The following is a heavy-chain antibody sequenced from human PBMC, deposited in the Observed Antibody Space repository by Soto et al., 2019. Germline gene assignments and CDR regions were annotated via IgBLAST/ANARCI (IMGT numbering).Heavy chain of an antibody. CDR2: VWGDGHIT. Sequence: GGSLRLSCSASGFIFSSYAMHWVRQAPGKGLEYVSTVWGDGHITLYADSVKGRFIISRDNSKDTLDLQMSSLRPEDTAVYHCVKDRSGTYSFDYWGQGTLVTVSS. J-gene: IGHJ4*02. CDR1: GFIFSSYA. D-gene: IGHD1-26*01. CDR3: VKDRSGTYSFDY. V-gene: IGHV3-64D*08.